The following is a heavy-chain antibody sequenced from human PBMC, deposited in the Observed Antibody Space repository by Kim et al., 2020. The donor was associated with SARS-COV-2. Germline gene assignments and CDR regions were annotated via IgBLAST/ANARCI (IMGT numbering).Heavy chain of an antibody. Sequence: KSRITINPDTAKNQFSLQLNSVTPEDTAVYYCARERTAYCSGGSCYSFDYWGQGTLVTVSS. V-gene: IGHV6-1*01. J-gene: IGHJ4*02. CDR3: ARERTAYCSGGSCYSFDY. D-gene: IGHD2-15*01.